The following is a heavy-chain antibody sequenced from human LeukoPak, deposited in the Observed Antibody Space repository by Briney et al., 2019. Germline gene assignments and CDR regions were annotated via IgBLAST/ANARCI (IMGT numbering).Heavy chain of an antibody. V-gene: IGHV3-23*01. CDR2: ISGSGGST. CDR1: GFTFSSYA. D-gene: IGHD3-22*01. CDR3: AKDHLDYYDSSGPRNDAFDI. Sequence: GGSLRLSCAASGFTFSSYAMSWVRQAPGKGLEWVSAISGSGGSTYYADSVKGRFTISRDNSKNTLYLQMNSLRAEDTAVYYCAKDHLDYYDSSGPRNDAFDIWGQGTMVTVSS. J-gene: IGHJ3*02.